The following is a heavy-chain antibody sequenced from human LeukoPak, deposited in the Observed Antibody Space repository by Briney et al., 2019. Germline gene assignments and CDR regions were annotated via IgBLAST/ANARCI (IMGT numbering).Heavy chain of an antibody. CDR3: ARDQYSSSWYPSGFDY. V-gene: IGHV1-3*01. D-gene: IGHD6-13*01. CDR2: INAGNGNT. CDR1: GYTFTSYA. Sequence: ASVKVSCKASGYTFTSYAMHWVRQAPGQRLEWMGWINAGNGNTKYSQKFQGRVTITRDTSASTAYMELSSLRSEGTAVYYCARDQYSSSWYPSGFDYWGQGTLVTVSS. J-gene: IGHJ4*02.